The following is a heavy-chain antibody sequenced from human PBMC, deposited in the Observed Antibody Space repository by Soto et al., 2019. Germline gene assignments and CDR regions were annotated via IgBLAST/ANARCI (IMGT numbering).Heavy chain of an antibody. V-gene: IGHV3-30*18. CDR1: GFTFRTYG. CDR2: ISNNGINK. CDR3: AKVIRADSTSSNFYYYSGLDV. J-gene: IGHJ6*02. D-gene: IGHD6-6*01. Sequence: QVQLVESGGGVVQPGRSLRLSCAASGFTFRTYGMHWVRQAPGKGLEWLAVISNNGINKYYADSVKGRFTISRDNSRDTLFLQKNSLRCEDTAIYYCAKVIRADSTSSNFYYYSGLDVWGQGTTVTVSS.